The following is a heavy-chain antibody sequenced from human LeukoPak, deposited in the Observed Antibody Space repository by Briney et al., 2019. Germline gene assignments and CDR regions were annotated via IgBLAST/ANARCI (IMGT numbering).Heavy chain of an antibody. V-gene: IGHV1-2*02. CDR3: ARGFGSGYYYEDY. D-gene: IGHD3-22*01. J-gene: IGHJ4*02. Sequence: GASVKVSCKASGYTFTGYYMHWVRQAPGQGLEWMGWTNPNSGGTNYAQKFQGRVTMTRDTSISTAYMELSRLRSDDTAVYYCARGFGSGYYYEDYWGQGTLVTVSS. CDR2: TNPNSGGT. CDR1: GYTFTGYY.